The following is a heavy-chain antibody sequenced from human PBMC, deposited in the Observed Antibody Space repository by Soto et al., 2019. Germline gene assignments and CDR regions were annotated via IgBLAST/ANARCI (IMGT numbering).Heavy chain of an antibody. D-gene: IGHD6-6*01. V-gene: IGHV3-23*01. CDR2: ISGSGGST. CDR3: AKDRTGYSSSSPAFDY. CDR1: GFTFSSYA. Sequence: HPGGSLRLSCAASGFTFSSYAMSWVRQAPGKGLEWVSAISGSGGSTYYADSVKGRFTISRDNSKNTLYLQMNSLRAEDTAVYYCAKDRTGYSSSSPAFDYWGQGTLVTVSS. J-gene: IGHJ4*02.